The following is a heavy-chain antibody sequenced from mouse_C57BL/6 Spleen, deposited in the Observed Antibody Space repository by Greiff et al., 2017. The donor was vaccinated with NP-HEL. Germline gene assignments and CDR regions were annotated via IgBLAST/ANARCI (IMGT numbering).Heavy chain of an antibody. V-gene: IGHV1-82*01. CDR2: IYPGDGDT. CDR1: GYAFSSSW. D-gene: IGHD1-1*01. J-gene: IGHJ2*01. CDR3: ARELYYYGSSFDY. Sequence: VQLQQSGPELVKPGASVKISCKASGYAFSSSWMNWVKQRPGKGLEWIGRIYPGDGDTNYNGKFKGKATLTADKSSSTAYMQLSSLTSEDSAVYFCARELYYYGSSFDYWGQGTTLTVSS.